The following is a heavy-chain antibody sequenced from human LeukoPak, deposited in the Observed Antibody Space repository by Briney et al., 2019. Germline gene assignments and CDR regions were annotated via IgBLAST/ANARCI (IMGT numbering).Heavy chain of an antibody. V-gene: IGHV4-34*01. CDR3: ARKPRGWFDP. Sequence: SETLSLTCAVYGESFSGDYWSWIRQPPGKGLEWIGEINHSGSTNDNPSLKSRVTISVDTSKNQFSLKPSSVTAADTAVYYCARKPRGWFDPWGQGTLVTVSS. J-gene: IGHJ5*02. CDR2: INHSGST. CDR1: GESFSGDY.